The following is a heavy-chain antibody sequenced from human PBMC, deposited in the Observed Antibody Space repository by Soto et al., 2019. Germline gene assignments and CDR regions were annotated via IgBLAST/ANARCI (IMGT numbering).Heavy chain of an antibody. CDR1: GYTFISYA. CDR3: ARGSSSVRPWDC. D-gene: IGHD2-2*01. CDR2: INADIGDT. Sequence: QVQLVQSGTEVKKPGASVKVSCKASGYTFISYAVQWVRQAPGQRLEWMGWINADIGDTKYSQKFQGRVSITRDTSASTAYMELTSLRSEDTAVYYCARGSSSVRPWDCWGQGTLVTVSS. J-gene: IGHJ4*02. V-gene: IGHV1-3*01.